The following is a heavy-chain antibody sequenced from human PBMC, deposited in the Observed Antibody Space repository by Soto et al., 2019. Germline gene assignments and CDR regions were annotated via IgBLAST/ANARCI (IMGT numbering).Heavy chain of an antibody. D-gene: IGHD6-19*01. J-gene: IGHJ5*02. CDR3: ARRVIAVAGVGFDP. V-gene: IGHV4-59*08. CDR2: IYYSGST. CDR1: GGFISSYW. Sequence: QVQLQESGPGLVKPSETLSLTCTVSGGFISSYWWSWIRQPPGKGLECIGYIYYSGSTNYNPSLKSRVTISVDTSKNQFSLKRSSVTAADTAVYYCARRVIAVAGVGFDPWGRGNQVTVYS.